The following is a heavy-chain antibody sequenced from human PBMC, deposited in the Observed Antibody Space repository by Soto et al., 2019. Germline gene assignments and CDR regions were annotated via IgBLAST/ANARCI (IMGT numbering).Heavy chain of an antibody. CDR3: ARDSYTPRWYWHLDY. Sequence: PSQTLSLTCAISGDSVSSNSAAWNWIRQSPSRGLEWLGRTYYRSKWYHDYAQSVKSRITINPETSKNQFSLQLNSVTPEDTAVYYCARDSYTPRWYWHLDYWGQGSLVTVSS. CDR1: GDSVSSNSAA. D-gene: IGHD6-13*01. CDR2: TYYRSKWYH. V-gene: IGHV6-1*01. J-gene: IGHJ4*02.